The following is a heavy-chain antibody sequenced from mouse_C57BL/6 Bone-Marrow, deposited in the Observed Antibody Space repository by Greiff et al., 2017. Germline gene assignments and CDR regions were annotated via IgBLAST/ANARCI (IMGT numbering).Heavy chain of an antibody. CDR1: GFNIKDDY. J-gene: IGHJ2*01. Sequence: VQLQQSGAELVRPGASVKLSCTASGFNIKDDYMHWVKQRPEQGLEWIGWIDPENGDTEYASKFQGKATITADTSSNTAYLQLSSLTSEDTAVYYCTLPYYFDYWGQVTTLTVSS. V-gene: IGHV14-4*01. CDR2: IDPENGDT. D-gene: IGHD5-5*01. CDR3: TLPYYFDY.